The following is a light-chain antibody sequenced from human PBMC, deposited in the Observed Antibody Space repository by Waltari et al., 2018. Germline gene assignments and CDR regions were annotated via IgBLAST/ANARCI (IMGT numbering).Light chain of an antibody. J-gene: IGKJ4*01. Sequence: DIVMTQSPLSLPVTPGQPASISCRSSQSLLYSNGYNYLDWYLQKPGQFPHLLIYLGSNRASGVPDRFSGSGSGTDFTLKISRVEAEDVGVYYCMQAVQTPLTFGGGTKVEIK. CDR2: LGS. V-gene: IGKV2-28*01. CDR1: QSLLYSNGYNY. CDR3: MQAVQTPLT.